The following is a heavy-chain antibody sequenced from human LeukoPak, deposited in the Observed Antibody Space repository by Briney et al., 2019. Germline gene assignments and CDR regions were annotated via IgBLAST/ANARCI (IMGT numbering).Heavy chain of an antibody. CDR3: TRELPREVTLDY. V-gene: IGHV3-74*01. Sequence: PGGSLRLSCVASEFDFFSYGMQWVRQAPGKGLVWVSRIFTDGSTTSYADSVKGRFTISRDNAKNTLYLEMKSLRGEDTAVYYCTRELPREVTLDYWGQGTLVTVSP. CDR1: EFDFFSYG. D-gene: IGHD2-21*02. J-gene: IGHJ4*03. CDR2: IFTDGSTT.